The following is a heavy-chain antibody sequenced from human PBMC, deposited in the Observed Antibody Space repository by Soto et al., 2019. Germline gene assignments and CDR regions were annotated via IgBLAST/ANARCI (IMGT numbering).Heavy chain of an antibody. J-gene: IGHJ4*02. D-gene: IGHD3-16*01. Sequence: QVRLVQSGAEVKKPGASVKISCETSGYTFTKFHLHWVRQAPGQGLEWMGRINPTGGTVNYAQHFQGRVTVTTDTSTSTVDMELSSLRFEDTAVYYCATEGEPRFYAATVFDYWGQGTLLSVSS. CDR3: ATEGEPRFYAATVFDY. CDR2: INPTGGTV. CDR1: GYTFTKFH. V-gene: IGHV1-46*01.